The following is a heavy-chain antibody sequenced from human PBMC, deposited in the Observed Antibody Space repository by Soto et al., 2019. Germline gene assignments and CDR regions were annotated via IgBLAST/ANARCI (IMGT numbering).Heavy chain of an antibody. Sequence: PGGSLRLSCAASGFTFSSYAMSWVRQAPGKGLEWVSAFSGSGGSTYYADSVKGRFTISRDNSKNTLYLQMNSLRAEDTAVYYCAKETLITMVRGVITIYYYYGMGVWGQGTTVTVSS. CDR1: GFTFSSYA. CDR2: FSGSGGST. CDR3: AKETLITMVRGVITIYYYYGMGV. V-gene: IGHV3-23*01. J-gene: IGHJ6*02. D-gene: IGHD3-10*01.